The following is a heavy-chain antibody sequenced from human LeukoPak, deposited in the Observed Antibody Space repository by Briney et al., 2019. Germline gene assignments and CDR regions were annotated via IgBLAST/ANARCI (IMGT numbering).Heavy chain of an antibody. Sequence: SETLSLTCDVYGGSFSGGSFSGYYWSWIRQPPGKGLEWIGEINHRGSTNYNPSLKSRVTISVDTSKNQFSLKLSSVTAADTAVYYCARSPYDSSGYSWFDPWGQGTLVTVSS. CDR1: GGSFSGGSFSGYY. D-gene: IGHD3-22*01. CDR2: INHRGST. CDR3: ARSPYDSSGYSWFDP. J-gene: IGHJ5*02. V-gene: IGHV4-34*01.